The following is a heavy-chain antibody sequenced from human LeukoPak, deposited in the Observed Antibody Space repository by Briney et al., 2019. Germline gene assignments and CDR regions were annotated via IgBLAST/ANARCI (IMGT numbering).Heavy chain of an antibody. CDR1: GYTFTSYD. CDR3: AKSVMWWFGLGHNWFDP. Sequence: ASVKVSCKASGYTFTSYDINWVRQATRQGLEWMGWMNPNSGNTGYAQKFQGRVTMTRNTSISTAYMELSSLRSEDTAVYYCAKSVMWWFGLGHNWFDPWGQGTLVTVSS. V-gene: IGHV1-8*01. J-gene: IGHJ5*02. D-gene: IGHD2-21*01. CDR2: MNPNSGNT.